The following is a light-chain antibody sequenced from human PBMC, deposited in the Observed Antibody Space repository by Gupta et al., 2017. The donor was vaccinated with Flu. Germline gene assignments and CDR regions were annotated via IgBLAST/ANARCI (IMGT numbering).Light chain of an antibody. CDR2: DDG. CDR3: QVWDSNSDNWV. Sequence: GQTARISGGGDRIGSKTVHWYQQKAGQAPVLVVYDDGDRRSGIPERFSGSNSGNTATLTITRVEAGDEADYYCQVWDSNSDNWVFGGGTKLTVL. J-gene: IGLJ3*02. V-gene: IGLV3-21*02. CDR1: RIGSKT.